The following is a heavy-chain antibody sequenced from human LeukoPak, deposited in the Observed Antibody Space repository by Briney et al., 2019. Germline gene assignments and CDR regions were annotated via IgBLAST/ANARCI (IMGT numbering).Heavy chain of an antibody. CDR1: GGSISSYY. CDR2: IYHSGST. D-gene: IGHD2-2*01. J-gene: IGHJ4*02. V-gene: IGHV4-59*04. Sequence: SETLSLTCTVSGGSISSYYWSWIRQPPGKGLEWIGYIYHSGSTYYNPSLKSRVTISVDRSKNQFSLKLSSVTAAGTAVYYCAVHCSSISYWGQGTLVTVSS. CDR3: AVHCSSISY.